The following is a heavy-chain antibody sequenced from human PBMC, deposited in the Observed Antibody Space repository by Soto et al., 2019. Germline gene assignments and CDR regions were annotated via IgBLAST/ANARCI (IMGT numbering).Heavy chain of an antibody. CDR2: IYHSGST. V-gene: IGHV4-30-4*01. Sequence: SETLSLTCTVSGDSISSVDHYWSWIRQPPGKGLEWMGYIYHSGSTHYNPSLNSRLTISIDTSTNRFSLNLTSVTAADTAAYFCARLRWETENNWFDPWGQGALVTAPQ. D-gene: IGHD1-26*01. J-gene: IGHJ5*02. CDR3: ARLRWETENNWFDP. CDR1: GDSISSVDHY.